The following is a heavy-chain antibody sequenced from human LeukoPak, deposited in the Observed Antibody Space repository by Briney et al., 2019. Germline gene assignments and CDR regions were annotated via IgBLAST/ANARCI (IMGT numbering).Heavy chain of an antibody. V-gene: IGHV1-58*02. CDR3: AADCYGAPYYSGMDF. CDR2: IFVSSSNT. CDR1: GFTFTSSA. Sequence: TSVKVSCKASGFTFTSSAMQWVRQARGQRLEWKGWIFVSSSNTNYAEKFQESVTITRDMSTSTAYMELSSRRSEDTAVYYCAADCYGAPYYSGMDFWGQGTTVTVSS. J-gene: IGHJ6*02. D-gene: IGHD4/OR15-4a*01.